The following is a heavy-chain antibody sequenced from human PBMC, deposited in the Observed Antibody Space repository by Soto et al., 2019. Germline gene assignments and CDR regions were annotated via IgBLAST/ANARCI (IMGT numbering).Heavy chain of an antibody. D-gene: IGHD1-26*01. J-gene: IGHJ6*02. CDR3: ARDMSGGTYNYYYGMDV. V-gene: IGHV1-18*01. Sequence: ASVKVSCKASGYTFTTYGISWVRQAPGQGLEWMGWINTHNGNTNYAQNLQGRVIMTADTSTSTAYMELRSLRSDDTAVYYCARDMSGGTYNYYYGMDVWGQGTTVTVSS. CDR2: INTHNGNT. CDR1: GYTFTTYG.